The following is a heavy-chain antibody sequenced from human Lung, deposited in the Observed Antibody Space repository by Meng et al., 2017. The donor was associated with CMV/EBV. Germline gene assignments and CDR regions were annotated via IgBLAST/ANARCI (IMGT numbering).Heavy chain of an antibody. CDR1: GFSVSENY. CDR2: IYGDGKT. Sequence: GESXKISCAASGFSVSENYVSWVRQAPGKGLSWVSVIYGDGKTYYSDSVVGRFTISRDNSRNTVFLQMNNLGADDTANYFCARGSAYFDRWGQGPLVTVSS. V-gene: IGHV3-53*01. CDR3: ARGSAYFDR. J-gene: IGHJ4*02.